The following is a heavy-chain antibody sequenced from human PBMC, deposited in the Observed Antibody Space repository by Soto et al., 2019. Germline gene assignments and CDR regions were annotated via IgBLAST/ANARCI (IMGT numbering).Heavy chain of an antibody. J-gene: IGHJ6*02. CDR2: INPNSGGT. CDR3: ARAMATGGYPMDV. Sequence: QVQLVQSGAEVRGPGASVKVSCKASGYTFTDYYMHWVRQAPGQGLEWMGWINPNSGGTNYAQKFQGSFPMTRDTSNTTAYMELSGLRSDDTAMYSCARAMATGGYPMDVWGQGTTVTVSS. D-gene: IGHD2-8*02. CDR1: GYTFTDYY. V-gene: IGHV1-2*04.